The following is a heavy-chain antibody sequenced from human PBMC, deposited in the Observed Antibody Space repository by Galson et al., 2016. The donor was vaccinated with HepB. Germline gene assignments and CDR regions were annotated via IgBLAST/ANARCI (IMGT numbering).Heavy chain of an antibody. CDR3: AREPVRLYDLLTAPPKNPDY. Sequence: SLRLSCAASGFTFSRYEMSWVRQAPGQGLEWVSYISSSCTTIYYAHSVKGRFTISRDNTKTSVYLQMNSLRADDTAVYYCAREPVRLYDLLTAPPKNPDYWGQGTLVTVSS. J-gene: IGHJ4*02. D-gene: IGHD3-9*01. CDR1: GFTFSRYE. V-gene: IGHV3-48*03. CDR2: ISSSCTTI.